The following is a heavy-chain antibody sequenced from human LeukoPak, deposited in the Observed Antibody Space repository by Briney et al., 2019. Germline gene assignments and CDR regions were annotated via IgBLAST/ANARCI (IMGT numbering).Heavy chain of an antibody. Sequence: GGSLRLSCAASGFTFSTYWMHWVRQTSGKGLVWVSLIDSDGTVTTYADSVKGRFTISRDNARNTLYLQMNSLRAEDTAVYYCARDSIAVAGDIDFWGQGTLVTVSS. CDR3: ARDSIAVAGDIDF. CDR2: IDSDGTVT. CDR1: GFTFSTYW. J-gene: IGHJ4*02. D-gene: IGHD6-19*01. V-gene: IGHV3-74*01.